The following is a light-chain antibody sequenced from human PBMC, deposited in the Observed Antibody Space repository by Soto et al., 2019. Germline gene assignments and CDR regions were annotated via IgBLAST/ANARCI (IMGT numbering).Light chain of an antibody. CDR3: SSYTTFSAPVV. V-gene: IGLV2-14*01. CDR1: SSDVGGYNY. CDR2: EVS. Sequence: QSALTQPASVSGSPGQSITISCTGTSSDVGGYNYVSWYQHHPGKAPKLMIYEVSNRPSGVSNRFSGSKSGNTASLTISVLQAEDEADYYCSSYTTFSAPVVFGGGTKLTVL. J-gene: IGLJ2*01.